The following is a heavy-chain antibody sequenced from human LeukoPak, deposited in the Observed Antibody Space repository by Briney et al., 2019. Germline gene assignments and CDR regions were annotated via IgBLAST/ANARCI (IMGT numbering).Heavy chain of an antibody. J-gene: IGHJ4*02. CDR2: LYTTGPT. Sequence: GGSLRLSCAAAGFCVSPFYMGRVCPAAGTGPAWVSDLYTTGPTYYAGSVQGRFPISRDNSKKTLFRRRDTWRAEDAARYSFGRRGPSELWSKSLDYWGEGALVTVSS. CDR3: GRRGPSELWSKSLDY. D-gene: IGHD5-18*01. V-gene: IGHV3-66*01. CDR1: GFCVSPFY.